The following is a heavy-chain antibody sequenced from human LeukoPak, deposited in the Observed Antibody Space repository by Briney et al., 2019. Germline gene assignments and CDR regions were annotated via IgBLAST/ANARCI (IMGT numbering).Heavy chain of an antibody. Sequence: ASVKVSCKASGGTFSGYAISWVRQAPGQGLEWMGGIIPIFGTANYAQKFQGRVTITTDESTSTAYMELSSLRSEDTAVYYCARELLPQTPNWFDPWGQGTLVTVSS. V-gene: IGHV1-69*05. CDR2: IIPIFGTA. CDR3: ARELLPQTPNWFDP. CDR1: GGTFSGYA. J-gene: IGHJ5*02. D-gene: IGHD2-15*01.